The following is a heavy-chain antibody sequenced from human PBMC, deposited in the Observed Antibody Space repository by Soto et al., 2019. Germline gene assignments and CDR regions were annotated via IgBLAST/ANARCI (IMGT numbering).Heavy chain of an antibody. CDR3: AHYVSTSPAGWFDP. J-gene: IGHJ5*02. V-gene: IGHV2-5*02. CDR1: GLSLSTSGEA. D-gene: IGHD3-10*02. Sequence: QITLKESGPTLVKPTQTLTLTCTFSGLSLSTSGEAVGWIRQPPGKALEWLALIYWDDDKRYNPTLMTRPTITKATSKTQVVLTLTNMDPVDTATYYCAHYVSTSPAGWFDPWGQGILVTVSS. CDR2: IYWDDDK.